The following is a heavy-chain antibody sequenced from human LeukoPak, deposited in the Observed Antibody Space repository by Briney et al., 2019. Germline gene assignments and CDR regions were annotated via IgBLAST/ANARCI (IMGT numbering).Heavy chain of an antibody. CDR1: GDSVSSNSAA. J-gene: IGHJ4*02. D-gene: IGHD6-19*01. CDR2: TYYRSKWYN. CDR3: ARRAVAPTVSPFDY. V-gene: IGHV6-1*01. Sequence: SQALSLTCAISGDSVSSNSAAWNWIRQSPSRGLEWLGRTYYRSKWYNDYAVSVKSRITINPDTSKNQFSLQLNSVTPEDTAVYYCARRAVAPTVSPFDYWGQGTLVTVSS.